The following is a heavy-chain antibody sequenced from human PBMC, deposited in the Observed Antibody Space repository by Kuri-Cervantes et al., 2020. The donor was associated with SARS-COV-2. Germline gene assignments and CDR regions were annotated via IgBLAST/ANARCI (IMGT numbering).Heavy chain of an antibody. CDR1: GSTFSSYS. J-gene: IGHJ4*02. D-gene: IGHD1-1*01. V-gene: IGHV3-21*01. CDR2: ISSSSSYI. Sequence: GGSLRLSCAASGSTFSSYSMNWVRQAPGKVLEWVSSISSSSSYIYYADSVKGRFTISRDNAKNSLYLQMNSLRAEDTAVYYCARGSSTGNYWYDYWGQGTLVTVSS. CDR3: ARGSSTGNYWYDY.